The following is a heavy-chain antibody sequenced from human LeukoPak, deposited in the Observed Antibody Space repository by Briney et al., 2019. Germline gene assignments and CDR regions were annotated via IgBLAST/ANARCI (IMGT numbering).Heavy chain of an antibody. CDR2: IIPIFGTL. CDR1: GGTLSSYA. CDR3: ATMKIGAAQGSGWYYDY. D-gene: IGHD3-10*01. J-gene: IGHJ4*02. V-gene: IGHV1-69*05. Sequence: SVKVSCKASGGTLSSYAITWVRQAPGQGLEWMGGIIPIFGTLNYAQKFQGRVTITTAESTTTVYMELSSLRSEDTAVYYCATMKIGAAQGSGWYYDYWGQGTLVTVSS.